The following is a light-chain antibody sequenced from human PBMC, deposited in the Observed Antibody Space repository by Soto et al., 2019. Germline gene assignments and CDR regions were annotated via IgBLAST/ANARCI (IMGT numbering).Light chain of an antibody. CDR1: QGIGND. J-gene: IGKJ4*01. V-gene: IGKV1-6*01. Sequence: AIQMTQSPSSLSASVGDRVTITCRASQGIGNDLAWYQQKPGEAPNLLIYGASSLPSGVSSRFSGSGSGTYFTLTIRSLQPEDVATYYCLQDHNLLTFGGGTKVEVK. CDR3: LQDHNLLT. CDR2: GAS.